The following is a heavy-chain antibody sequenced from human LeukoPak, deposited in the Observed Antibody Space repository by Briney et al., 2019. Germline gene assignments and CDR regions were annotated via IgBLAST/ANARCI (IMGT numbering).Heavy chain of an antibody. CDR1: GFTLSGYW. CDR3: AAWGKYNY. CDR2: INLGGSAK. V-gene: IGHV3-7*01. J-gene: IGHJ4*02. D-gene: IGHD7-27*01. Sequence: PGGSLRLSCAASGFTLSGYWMNWVRQAPGKGLEWVANINLGGSAKPYVDSVKGRFTISRDNAKNSLDLQMNSLKVEDTAVYYCAAWGKYNYWGQGTLVTVSS.